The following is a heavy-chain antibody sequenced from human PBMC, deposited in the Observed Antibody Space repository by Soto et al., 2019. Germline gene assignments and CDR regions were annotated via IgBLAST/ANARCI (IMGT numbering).Heavy chain of an antibody. J-gene: IGHJ5*02. V-gene: IGHV1-18*01. CDR1: GYTFSNYG. CDR3: ARVVPGAEAWFGP. D-gene: IGHD2-2*01. Sequence: GASVKVSCKTSGYTFSNYGITWVRQAPGQPLEWLGWISLYSDGTNYAQKFQGRVSMTADTSTTTAYMELRSLRSDDTAVYYCARVVPGAEAWFGPWGQGTLVTVSS. CDR2: ISLYSDGT.